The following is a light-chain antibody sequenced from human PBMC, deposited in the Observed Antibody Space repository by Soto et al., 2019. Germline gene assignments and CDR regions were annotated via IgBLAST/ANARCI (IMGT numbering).Light chain of an antibody. CDR3: QQSSNILWT. CDR1: QHVDRY. J-gene: IGKJ1*01. Sequence: IQMEPNPSSLAASVGDSVTITCRTSQHVDRYVSWYQQIPGRAPKLLIYSASSLVSGVPPRFRGSASGTEFTLSISSLQLEDFATYFCQQSSNILWTFGQGTNVDIK. CDR2: SAS. V-gene: IGKV1-39*01.